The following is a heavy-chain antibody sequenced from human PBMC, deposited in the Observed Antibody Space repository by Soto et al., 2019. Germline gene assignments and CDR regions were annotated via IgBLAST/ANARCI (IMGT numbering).Heavy chain of an antibody. J-gene: IGHJ5*02. CDR3: ARVGYSGYDDNWFDP. Sequence: SQTLSLTCAISGDSVSSNSAAWNWIRQSPSRGLEWLGRTYYRSKWYNDYAVSEKSRITINPDTSKNQFSLQLNAVTPEDTAVDYWARVGYSGYDDNWFDPWGQGTLVTVSS. D-gene: IGHD5-12*01. V-gene: IGHV6-1*01. CDR2: TYYRSKWYN. CDR1: GDSVSSNSAA.